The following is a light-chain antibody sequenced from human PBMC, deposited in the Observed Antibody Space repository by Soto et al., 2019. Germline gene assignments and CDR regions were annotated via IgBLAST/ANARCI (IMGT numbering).Light chain of an antibody. V-gene: IGKV3-20*01. CDR3: QQYGSSPKT. CDR2: GAS. CDR1: QSVSRSD. Sequence: EIVLTQSPGTLSLSPGERATLSCRASQSVSRSDLAWYQQKPGQAPRLLIYGASSRATGIPDRFSGSGSGTDFTLTISRLAREDFAVYYCQQYGSSPKTFGQGTKVDIK. J-gene: IGKJ1*01.